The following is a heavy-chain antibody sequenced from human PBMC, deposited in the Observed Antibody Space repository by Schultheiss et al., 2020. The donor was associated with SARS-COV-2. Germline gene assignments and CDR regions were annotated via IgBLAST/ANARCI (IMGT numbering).Heavy chain of an antibody. D-gene: IGHD3-3*01. Sequence: GESLKISCAASGFTFSSYGMHWVRQAPGKGLEWVAVISYDGSNKYYADSVKGRFTISRDNAKNSLYLQMNSLRAEDTAVYYCARAVGYDFWSGYSAFDYWGQGTLVTVSS. CDR3: ARAVGYDFWSGYSAFDY. CDR1: GFTFSSYG. V-gene: IGHV3-30*03. CDR2: ISYDGSNK. J-gene: IGHJ4*02.